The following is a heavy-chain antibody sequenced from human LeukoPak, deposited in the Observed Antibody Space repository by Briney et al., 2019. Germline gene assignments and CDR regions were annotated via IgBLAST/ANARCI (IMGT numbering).Heavy chain of an antibody. J-gene: IGHJ4*02. Sequence: PGGSLRLSCAASGFTFSEYYMSWIRQAPGKGLEGVSYISSSGSTIYYADSVKGRFTISRYNAKNSLYLQINSLRAEDTAVYYCARDDSVDGYNFGGSDYWGQGTLVTVSS. CDR3: ARDDSVDGYNFGGSDY. D-gene: IGHD5-24*01. CDR2: ISSSGSTI. CDR1: GFTFSEYY. V-gene: IGHV3-11*01.